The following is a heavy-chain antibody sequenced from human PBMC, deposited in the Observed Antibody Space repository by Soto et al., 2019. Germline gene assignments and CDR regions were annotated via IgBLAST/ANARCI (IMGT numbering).Heavy chain of an antibody. D-gene: IGHD3-3*01. V-gene: IGHV4-39*01. CDR1: GGSISSSSYY. Sequence: PSETLSLTCAVCGGSISSSSYYWGWIRQPPGKGLEWIGSIYYSGSTYYNPSLKSRVTISVDTSKNQFSLKLSSVTAADTAVYYCAGGSTARAREPDFWSRGTVVTVSS. CDR2: IYYSGST. J-gene: IGHJ4*02. CDR3: AGGSTARAREPDF.